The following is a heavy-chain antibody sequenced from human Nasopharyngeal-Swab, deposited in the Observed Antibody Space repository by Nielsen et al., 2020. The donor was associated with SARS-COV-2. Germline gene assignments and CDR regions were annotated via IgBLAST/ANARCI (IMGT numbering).Heavy chain of an antibody. CDR3: AREAQTGYSSGWTYYYYGMDV. D-gene: IGHD6-19*01. CDR2: ISYDGSNK. J-gene: IGHJ6*02. CDR1: GFTFSSYG. Sequence: GESLRLSCAASGFTFSSYGMHWVRQAPGKGLEWVAVISYDGSNKHYADSVKGRFTISRDNSKNTLYLQMNSLRAEDTAVYYCAREAQTGYSSGWTYYYYGMDVWGQGTTVTVSS. V-gene: IGHV3-30*03.